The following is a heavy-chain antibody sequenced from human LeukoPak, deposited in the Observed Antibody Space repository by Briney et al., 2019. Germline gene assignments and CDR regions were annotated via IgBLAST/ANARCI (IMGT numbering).Heavy chain of an antibody. J-gene: IGHJ3*02. CDR2: ISAYNGNT. Sequence: ASVKVSCKASGYTFTSYGISWVRQAPGQGLEWMGWISAYNGNTNYAQKLQGRVTMTEDTSTDTAYMELSSLRSEDTAVYYCATVARESERAFDIWGQGTMVTVSS. V-gene: IGHV1-18*01. D-gene: IGHD1-1*01. CDR1: GYTFTSYG. CDR3: ATVARESERAFDI.